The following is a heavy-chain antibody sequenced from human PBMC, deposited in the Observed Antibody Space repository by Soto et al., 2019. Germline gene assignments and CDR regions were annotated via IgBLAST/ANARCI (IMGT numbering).Heavy chain of an antibody. V-gene: IGHV3-33*01. Sequence: GGSLRLACAASGFTFSSYCMHWVRQAPGKGLEWVAVIWYDGTNKYYVDSVKGRSTLSKYKSKNTLYLQMNSLRAEDTAIYYWSRDIGHHTSRWTDAFDIWGPGTMVT. CDR3: SRDIGHHTSRWTDAFDI. CDR1: GFTFSSYC. CDR2: IWYDGTNK. J-gene: IGHJ3*02. D-gene: IGHD6-13*01.